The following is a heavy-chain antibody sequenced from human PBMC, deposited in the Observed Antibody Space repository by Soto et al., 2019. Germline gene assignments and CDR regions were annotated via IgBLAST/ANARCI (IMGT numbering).Heavy chain of an antibody. J-gene: IGHJ4*01. D-gene: IGHD1-1*01. CDR1: GFTFSNYG. Sequence: GALRLSCEASGFTFSNYGINWVRQAPGKGLEWVSHISSSSSTIYYAESVKGRFSISRDNAKNSLYLQMSSLRGEDTAVYYCETSGITTVGKTAWGQGTQVSVSA. CDR3: ETSGITTVGKTA. V-gene: IGHV3-48*01. CDR2: ISSSSSTI.